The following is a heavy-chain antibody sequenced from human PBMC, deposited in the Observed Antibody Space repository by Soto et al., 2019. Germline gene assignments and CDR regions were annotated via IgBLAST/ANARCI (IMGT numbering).Heavy chain of an antibody. CDR3: ARGAKQQLGHRNWFDP. J-gene: IGHJ5*02. Sequence: ASETLSLTCGVHGGSFSGYQWNWIRQCPWQGLAWIGKINQSGTTEYNPSLKSRISISVDTSKNQFSLKLTSVTAADTAVYYCARGAKQQLGHRNWFDPWGQGTLVTVSS. D-gene: IGHD6-13*01. CDR1: GGSFSGYQ. V-gene: IGHV4-34*01. CDR2: INQSGTT.